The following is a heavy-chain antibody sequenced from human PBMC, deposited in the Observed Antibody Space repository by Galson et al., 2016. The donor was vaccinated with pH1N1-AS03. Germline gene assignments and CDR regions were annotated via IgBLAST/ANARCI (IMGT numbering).Heavy chain of an antibody. J-gene: IGHJ4*02. CDR1: GYIFTSFW. CDR3: AKRYGYYVDY. Sequence: QSGAEVKKPGDSLTISCQASGYIFTSFWIGWVRQMPGKGLEWMGIIYPDDSDTRYSPSFQGQVTISADKSITTAYLQWTSLKASDTAIYYCAKRYGYYVDYWGQGTPVTVSS. CDR2: IYPDDSDT. V-gene: IGHV5-51*01. D-gene: IGHD2-15*01.